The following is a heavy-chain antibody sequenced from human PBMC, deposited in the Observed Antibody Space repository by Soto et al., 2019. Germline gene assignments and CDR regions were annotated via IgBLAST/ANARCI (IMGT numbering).Heavy chain of an antibody. CDR1: GGSIRSSSYY. V-gene: IGHV4-39*01. D-gene: IGHD3-10*01. J-gene: IGHJ6*02. CDR2: IYYSGST. CDR3: ARRIEFGELSDYYYGMDV. Sequence: SETLSLTCTVSGGSIRSSSYYWGWIRQPPGKGLEWIGSIYYSGSTYYNPSLKSRVTISVDTSKNQFSLKLSSVTAADTAVYYCARRIEFGELSDYYYGMDVWGQGTTVTVSS.